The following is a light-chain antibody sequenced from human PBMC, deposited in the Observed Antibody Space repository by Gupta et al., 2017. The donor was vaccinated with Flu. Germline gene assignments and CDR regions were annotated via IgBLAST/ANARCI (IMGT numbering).Light chain of an antibody. CDR3: QEYNSYWA. CDR2: KAS. J-gene: IGKJ1*01. V-gene: IGKV1-5*03. Sequence: LSASVGDRVTITCRDSQSISSWLSWYQQKPGKAPKLMIYKASTLESGVPSRFSGSGCGTEFTLTSSGLQPDDFANYYCQEYNSYWAFGQGTKVEIK. CDR1: QSISSW.